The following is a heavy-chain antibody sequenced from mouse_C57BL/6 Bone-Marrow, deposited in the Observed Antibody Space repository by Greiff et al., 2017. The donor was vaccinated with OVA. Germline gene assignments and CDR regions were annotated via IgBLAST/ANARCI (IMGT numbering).Heavy chain of an antibody. CDR2: IHPNSGST. CDR3: ARHSTITTVVATDYFDY. CDR1: GYTFTSYW. V-gene: IGHV1-64*01. D-gene: IGHD1-1*01. Sequence: VQLQQPGAELVKPGASVKLSCKASGYTFTSYWMHWVKQRPGQGLERIGMIHPNSGSTNYNEKFKSKATLTVDKSSSTAYMQLSSLTSEDSAVYYCARHSTITTVVATDYFDYWGQGTTLTVSS. J-gene: IGHJ2*01.